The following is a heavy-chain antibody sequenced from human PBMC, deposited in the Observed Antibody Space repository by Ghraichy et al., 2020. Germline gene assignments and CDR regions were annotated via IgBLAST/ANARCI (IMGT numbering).Heavy chain of an antibody. J-gene: IGHJ4*02. CDR3: ARVMVRNGYPLDY. CDR2: IYYSGST. Sequence: SETLSLTCTVSGGSVSSGSYYWSWIRQPPGKGLEWIGYIYYSGSTNYNPSLKSRVTISVDTSKNQFSLKLSSVTAADTAVYYCARVMVRNGYPLDYWGQGTLVTVSS. V-gene: IGHV4-61*01. D-gene: IGHD5-18*01. CDR1: GGSVSSGSYY.